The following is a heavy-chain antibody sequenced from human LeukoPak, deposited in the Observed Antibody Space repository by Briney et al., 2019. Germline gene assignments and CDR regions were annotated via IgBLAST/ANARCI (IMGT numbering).Heavy chain of an antibody. CDR2: VYYSGTT. CDR1: GDSVSLSFYY. V-gene: IGHV4-39*07. CDR3: ARGTLYRGWSYYLDF. J-gene: IGHJ4*02. Sequence: SETLSLTCSVSGDSVSLSFYYWGWIRQPPEKALEWIGSVYYSGTTSYNPSLKSRVTISVDMSKNHFSLRLRSVTAADTAMYYCARGTLYRGWSYYLDFWGQGSQVTVSS. D-gene: IGHD6-19*01.